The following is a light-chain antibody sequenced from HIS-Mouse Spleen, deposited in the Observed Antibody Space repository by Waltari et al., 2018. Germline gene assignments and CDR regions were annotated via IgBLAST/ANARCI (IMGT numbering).Light chain of an antibody. Sequence: QSVLTQPPSASGTPGQRVTISCSGSSPNIGSNTVNWYQQLPGTAPKLLIYSNNQRPSGVPDRFSGSKSGTSASLAISGLQSEDEADYYCAAWDDSLSRVFGGGTKLTVL. CDR2: SNN. J-gene: IGLJ3*02. CDR3: AAWDDSLSRV. V-gene: IGLV1-44*01. CDR1: SPNIGSNT.